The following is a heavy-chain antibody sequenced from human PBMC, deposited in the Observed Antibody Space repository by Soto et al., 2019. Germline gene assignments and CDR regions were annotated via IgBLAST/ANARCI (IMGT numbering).Heavy chain of an antibody. CDR2: ISYDGVIK. CDR1: GFNFSTYA. J-gene: IGHJ4*02. D-gene: IGHD6-19*01. CDR3: ARDIGYSSGWYTGAFGF. V-gene: IGHV3-30*09. Sequence: GGSLRLSCAASGFNFSTYAMHWVRQAPGKGLEWLAVISYDGVIKYYANSVKCRFAVSRDNSKNTLYLQLDSLRPEDTALYYCARDIGYSSGWYTGAFGFWGQGALVTVSS.